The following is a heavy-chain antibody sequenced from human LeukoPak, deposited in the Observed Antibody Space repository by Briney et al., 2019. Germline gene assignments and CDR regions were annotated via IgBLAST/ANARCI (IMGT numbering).Heavy chain of an antibody. Sequence: PSETLSLTCTVSGYSISSGYYWGWIRQPPGKGLEWIGSIYHSGSTYYNPSLKSRVTISVDTSKNQFSLKLSSVTAADTAMYYCARDETYSSDWLSNHYYYYIDVWGKGTTVTVSS. V-gene: IGHV4-38-2*02. D-gene: IGHD6-19*01. CDR1: GYSISSGYY. CDR2: IYHSGST. CDR3: ARDETYSSDWLSNHYYYYIDV. J-gene: IGHJ6*03.